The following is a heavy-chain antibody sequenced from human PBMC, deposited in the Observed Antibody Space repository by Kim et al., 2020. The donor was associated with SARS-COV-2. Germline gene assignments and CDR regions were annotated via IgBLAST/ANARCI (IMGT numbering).Heavy chain of an antibody. CDR3: ARSSRQWTQKFDY. Sequence: YNPSLKGRVTIAVDTSKNQFSLKLSFVTAADTAVYYCARSSRQWTQKFDYWGQGTLVTVSS. J-gene: IGHJ4*02. V-gene: IGHV4-4*09. D-gene: IGHD6-19*01.